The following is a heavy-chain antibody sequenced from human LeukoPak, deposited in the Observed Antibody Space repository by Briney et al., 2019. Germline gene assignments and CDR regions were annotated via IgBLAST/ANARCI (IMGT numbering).Heavy chain of an antibody. J-gene: IGHJ6*03. D-gene: IGHD1-1*01. CDR3: ARGGGLELTSIDYYYYYMDV. CDR2: IIPIFGTA. CDR1: GGTFSSYA. Sequence: VKVSCKASGGTFSSYAISWVRQAPGQGLEWMGGIIPIFGTANYAQKFQGRVTITTDESTSTAYMELSSLRSEDTAVYYCARGGGLELTSIDYYYYYMDVWGKGTTVTVSS. V-gene: IGHV1-69*05.